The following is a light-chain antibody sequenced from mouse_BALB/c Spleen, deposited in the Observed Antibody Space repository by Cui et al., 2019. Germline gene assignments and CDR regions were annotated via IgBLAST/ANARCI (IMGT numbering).Light chain of an antibody. CDR2: DTS. Sequence: DIQRSQSPSSLSACLGGKVTITCKASQDINKYRARYQHKPGKGPRLLIHDTSTLQPGIPSRVSGSGSGRDYSFSISNLEPEDIATYYWLQYDNLFTFGSGTKLEIK. J-gene: IGKJ4*01. V-gene: IGKV19-93*01. CDR3: LQYDNLFT. CDR1: QDINKY.